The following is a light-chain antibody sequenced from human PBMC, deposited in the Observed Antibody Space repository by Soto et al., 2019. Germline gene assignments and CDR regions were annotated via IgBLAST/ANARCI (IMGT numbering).Light chain of an antibody. CDR1: QSVSSSY. Sequence: EIVLTQSPGTLSLSPGERATLSCRASQSVSSSYLAWYQQKPGQAPRLLIYGASSRATGIPDRFSGSGSGTDFTLTISRLEPEDVAVYYCQQYGSSPFTFGPGNKVDIK. CDR2: GAS. J-gene: IGKJ3*01. V-gene: IGKV3-20*01. CDR3: QQYGSSPFT.